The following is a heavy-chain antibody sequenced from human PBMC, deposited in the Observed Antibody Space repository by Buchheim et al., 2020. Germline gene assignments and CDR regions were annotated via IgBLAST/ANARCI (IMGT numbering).Heavy chain of an antibody. J-gene: IGHJ5*02. CDR3: ARHVWSGYYPNWFDP. D-gene: IGHD3-3*01. CDR2: IYYSGST. V-gene: IGHV4-59*08. Sequence: QVQLQESGPGLVKPSETLSLTCTVSGGSISSYYWSWIRQPPGKGLEWIGYIYYSGSTNYNPSLKSRVTISVDTSKNQFSLKLSSATAADTAVYYCARHVWSGYYPNWFDPWGQGTL. CDR1: GGSISSYY.